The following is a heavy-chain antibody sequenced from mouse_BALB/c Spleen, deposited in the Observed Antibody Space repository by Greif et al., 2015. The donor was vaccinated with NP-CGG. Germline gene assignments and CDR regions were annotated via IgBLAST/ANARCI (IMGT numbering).Heavy chain of an antibody. D-gene: IGHD1-1*01. CDR2: IDPSDSET. CDR3: ARDGSSYGAMDY. V-gene: IGHV1S127*01. CDR1: GYSFTSYW. J-gene: IGHJ4*01. Sequence: VQLQQSGPQLVRPGASVKISCKASGYSFTSYWMHWVKQRPGQGLEWIGMIDPSDSETRLNQKFKDKATLTVDKSSSTAYMQLSSPTSEDSAVYYCARDGSSYGAMDYWGQGTSVTVSS.